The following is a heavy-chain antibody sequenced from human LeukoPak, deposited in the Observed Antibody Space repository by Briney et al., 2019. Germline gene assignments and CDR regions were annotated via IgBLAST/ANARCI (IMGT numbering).Heavy chain of an antibody. D-gene: IGHD1-14*01. CDR3: ATYIRGYFDY. V-gene: IGHV4-34*01. CDR2: INHRGSA. J-gene: IGHJ4*02. CDR1: GESFSAFY. Sequence: SETLSLTCAVYGESFSAFYWNWIRQPPGKGLEWIGEINHRGSANYNPSLKSRVTMSVDTSMNQVSLKLRSVTASDTAVYYCATYIRGYFDYWGQGTLVTVSS.